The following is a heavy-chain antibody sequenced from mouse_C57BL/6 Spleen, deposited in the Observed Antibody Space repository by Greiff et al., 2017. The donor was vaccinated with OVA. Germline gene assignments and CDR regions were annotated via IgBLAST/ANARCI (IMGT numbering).Heavy chain of an antibody. D-gene: IGHD2-4*01. CDR2: IYPSDSET. Sequence: QVQLQQPGAELVRPGSSVKLSCKASGYTFTSYWMDWVKQRPGQGLEWIGNIYPSDSETHYNQKFKDKATLTVDKSSTTAYMQLNSLTSEDSAVYYCARRDYDYDGDYYAMDYWGQGTSVTVSS. CDR3: ARRDYDYDGDYYAMDY. V-gene: IGHV1-61*01. CDR1: GYTFTSYW. J-gene: IGHJ4*01.